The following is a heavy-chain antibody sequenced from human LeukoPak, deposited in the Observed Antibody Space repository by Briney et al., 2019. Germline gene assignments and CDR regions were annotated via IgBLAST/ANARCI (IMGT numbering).Heavy chain of an antibody. Sequence: PGGSLRLSCAASGFTVSSNYMSWVRQAPGKGLEWVSVIYSGGSTYYADSMKGRFTISRDTSKNTLYLQMNSLRAEDTAVYYCARGPERRVYYGMDVWGQGTTVTVSS. CDR2: IYSGGST. V-gene: IGHV3-53*01. D-gene: IGHD1-1*01. CDR1: GFTVSSNY. J-gene: IGHJ6*02. CDR3: ARGPERRVYYGMDV.